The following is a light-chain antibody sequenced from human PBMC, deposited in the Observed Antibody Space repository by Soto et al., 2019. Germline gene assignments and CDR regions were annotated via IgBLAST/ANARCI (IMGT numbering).Light chain of an antibody. V-gene: IGLV2-8*01. CDR3: TSYVGNDIWV. CDR2: EVT. Sequence: QSALTQPPSASGSPGQSVTISCTGTSSDVGAYKYVSRYQQYPGKAPKLMIYEVTKRPSGVPDRFSGSKSGNTASLTVSGLQAEDEADYYCTSYVGNDIWVFGGGTKVTVL. CDR1: SSDVGAYKY. J-gene: IGLJ3*02.